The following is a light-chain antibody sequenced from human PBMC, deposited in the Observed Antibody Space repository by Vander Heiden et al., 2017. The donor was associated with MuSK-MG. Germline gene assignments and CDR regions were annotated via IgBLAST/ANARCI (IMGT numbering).Light chain of an antibody. V-gene: IGKV4-1*01. J-gene: IGKJ4*01. CDR2: WAS. Sequence: DIVVTQPPDALAVALGERATINCKSSQSVLCSSNNKNYLAWYQQKPGQPPKLLIYWASTRECGVPGRFSGSGSGTDFTLTISSLQAEDVAVYYCQQYYDPPLTFGGGTKVEIK. CDR1: QSVLCSSNNKNY. CDR3: QQYYDPPLT.